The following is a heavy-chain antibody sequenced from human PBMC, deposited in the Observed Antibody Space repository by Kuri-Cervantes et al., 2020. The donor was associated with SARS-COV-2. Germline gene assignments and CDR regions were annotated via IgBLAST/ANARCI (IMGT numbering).Heavy chain of an antibody. CDR3: ARAARNYCGSSGHIDY. CDR1: GVTFSSYS. CDR2: IYSGGST. Sequence: GGTLRLSCAASGVTFSSYSLLWVRQAPGKGLEGVWVIYSGGSTYYADSVKGRFTISRDNSKNPLYLQMSRLRAEDTAVYYCARAARNYCGSSGHIDYWSQGTLVTVSS. V-gene: IGHV3-53*01. J-gene: IGHJ4*02. D-gene: IGHD3-22*01.